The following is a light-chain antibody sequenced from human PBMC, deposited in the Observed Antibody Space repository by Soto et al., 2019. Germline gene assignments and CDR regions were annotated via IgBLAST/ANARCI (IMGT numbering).Light chain of an antibody. Sequence: EIVLTQSPGTLSLSPGERATLSCRASQSVTNRYLAWYRQKPGQAPRLLIYGASTRATGIPARFSGSGSGTEFTLTISSLQSEDFAVYYCQQYNNWPLTFGQGTKVDIK. CDR3: QQYNNWPLT. J-gene: IGKJ1*01. CDR1: QSVTNRY. V-gene: IGKV3-15*01. CDR2: GAS.